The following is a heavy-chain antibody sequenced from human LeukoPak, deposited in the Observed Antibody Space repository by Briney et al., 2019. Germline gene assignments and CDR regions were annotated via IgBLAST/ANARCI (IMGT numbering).Heavy chain of an antibody. D-gene: IGHD3-10*01. CDR2: ISSSGTTI. V-gene: IGHV3-11*04. Sequence: PGGSLRLSCAASGFTFSDYHMTWIRPAPGKGLEWVCYISSSGTTIYYADSVKGRFTISRDNAKNTLYLQMNSLRVEDTAVYYCARDRVTMIRGVPNWFDPWGQGTLVTVSS. CDR3: ARDRVTMIRGVPNWFDP. J-gene: IGHJ5*02. CDR1: GFTFSDYH.